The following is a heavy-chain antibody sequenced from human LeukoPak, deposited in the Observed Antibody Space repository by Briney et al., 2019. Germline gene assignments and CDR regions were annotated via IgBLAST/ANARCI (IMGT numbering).Heavy chain of an antibody. CDR2: ITNNGTTI. J-gene: IGHJ6*02. Sequence: GGSLRLSCAASGFTFSSYAMNWVRQAPGKGPEWVSYITNNGTTIYYADSVKGRFTISRDNAENPLYLQMNRLRAEDTAIYYCARDQWLAYYYHGMDVWGQGTTVTVSS. CDR1: GFTFSSYA. V-gene: IGHV3-48*03. CDR3: ARDQWLAYYYHGMDV. D-gene: IGHD6-19*01.